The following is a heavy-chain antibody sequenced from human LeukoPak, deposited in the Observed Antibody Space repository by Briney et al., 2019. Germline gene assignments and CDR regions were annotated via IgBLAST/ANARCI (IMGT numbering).Heavy chain of an antibody. CDR2: SNGDGSNI. V-gene: IGHV3-74*01. D-gene: IGHD1-26*01. CDR1: GFSFSSYW. Sequence: GGSLRLSCAASGFSFSSYWMHWVRQAPGKGLVWVSRSNGDGSNIRYADSVKGRFTISRDNAKNTLYLQMNSLRAGDTAVYFCARETSGSYSGDWLDPWGQGTLVTVSS. CDR3: ARETSGSYSGDWLDP. J-gene: IGHJ5*02.